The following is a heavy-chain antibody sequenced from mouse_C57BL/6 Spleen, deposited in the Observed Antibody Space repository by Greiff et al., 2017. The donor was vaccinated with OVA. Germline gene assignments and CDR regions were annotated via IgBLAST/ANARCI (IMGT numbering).Heavy chain of an antibody. CDR3: ARGPHYYGSSYWYFDV. CDR2: INPSNGGT. V-gene: IGHV1-53*01. Sequence: QVQLQQSGTELVKPGASVKLSCKASGYTFTSYWMHWVKQRPGQGLEWIGNINPSNGGTNYNEKFKSKATLTVDKSSSTAYMQLSSLTSEDSAVYYCARGPHYYGSSYWYFDVWGTGTTVTVSS. D-gene: IGHD1-1*01. J-gene: IGHJ1*03. CDR1: GYTFTSYW.